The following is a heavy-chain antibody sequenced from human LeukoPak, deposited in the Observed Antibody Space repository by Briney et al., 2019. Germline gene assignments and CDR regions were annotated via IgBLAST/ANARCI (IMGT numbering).Heavy chain of an antibody. CDR3: ARDGTWDMVRGEKGVDY. J-gene: IGHJ4*02. CDR2: ISSSGSTI. D-gene: IGHD3-10*01. V-gene: IGHV3-11*01. Sequence: GGSLGLSCAASGFTFSDYYMSWIRQAPGKGLEWVSYISSSGSTIYYADSVKGRFTISRDNAKNSLYLQMNSLRAEDTAVYYCARDGTWDMVRGEKGVDYWGQGTLVTVSS. CDR1: GFTFSDYY.